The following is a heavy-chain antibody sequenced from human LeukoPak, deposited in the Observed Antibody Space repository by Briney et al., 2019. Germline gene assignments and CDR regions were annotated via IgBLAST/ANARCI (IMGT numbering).Heavy chain of an antibody. J-gene: IGHJ3*02. CDR1: GGSISSYY. CDR3: ARDVRPLIHAFDI. Sequence: SETLSLTCAVSGGSISSYYWSWIRQPPGKGLEWTGYIYSSGSTNYNPSLKSRVTISVDTSKNQFSLKLSSVTAADTAVYYCARDVRPLIHAFDIWGQGTMVTVS. V-gene: IGHV4-59*01. CDR2: IYSSGST.